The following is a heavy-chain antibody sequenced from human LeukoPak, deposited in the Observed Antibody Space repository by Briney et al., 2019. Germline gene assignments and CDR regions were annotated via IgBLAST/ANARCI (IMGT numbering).Heavy chain of an antibody. CDR1: GFTFSTYN. Sequence: PGGSLRLSCAASGFTFSTYNMNWFRQAPGKGLEWVSAISGSGGSTYYADSVKGRFTISRDNSKNTLYLQMNSLRAEDTAVYYCAKALYSSSGYRGYFDYWGQGTLVTVSS. D-gene: IGHD6-13*01. CDR3: AKALYSSSGYRGYFDY. J-gene: IGHJ4*02. CDR2: ISGSGGST. V-gene: IGHV3-23*01.